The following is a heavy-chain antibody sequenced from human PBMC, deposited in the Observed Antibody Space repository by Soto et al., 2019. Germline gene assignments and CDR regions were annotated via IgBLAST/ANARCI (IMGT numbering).Heavy chain of an antibody. V-gene: IGHV3-11*03. Sequence: PGGSLRLSCEASGFIFRDYYKSWIRQSPGKGLEWVSSIRLGGGSTDYADSVKGRFTISRDNSKNTLYLQMNSLRAEDTAVYYCAKLAAAGRIGYWGQGTLVTVSS. CDR3: AKLAAAGRIGY. CDR2: IRLGGGST. D-gene: IGHD6-13*01. J-gene: IGHJ4*02. CDR1: GFIFRDYY.